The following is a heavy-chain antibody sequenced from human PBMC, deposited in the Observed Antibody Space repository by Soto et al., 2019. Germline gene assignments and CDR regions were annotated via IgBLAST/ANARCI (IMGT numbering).Heavy chain of an antibody. J-gene: IGHJ4*02. Sequence: GGSLRLSCVASEFSFSRYAMTWVRQAAGKGLQWVAGLGPDGRNTFYGESVRGRFTISRENSRNTMYLQMSSLRAEDTAVYFCVNQMTTWTDPCFNFCGQGTHITVCS. CDR1: EFSFSRYA. V-gene: IGHV3-23*01. CDR2: LGPDGRNT. CDR3: VNQMTTWTDPCFNF. D-gene: IGHD4-17*01.